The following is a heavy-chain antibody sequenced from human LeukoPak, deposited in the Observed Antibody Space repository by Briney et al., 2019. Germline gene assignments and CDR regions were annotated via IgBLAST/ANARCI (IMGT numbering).Heavy chain of an antibody. D-gene: IGHD5-24*01. Sequence: SETLSLTCTVSGGSISSYYWSWIRQPPGKGLEWIGYIYYSGSTNYNPSLKSRVTISVDTSKNQFSLKLSSVSAADTAVYYCARLEQYYYYYMDVWGKGTTVTVSS. CDR1: GGSISSYY. CDR2: IYYSGST. V-gene: IGHV4-59*01. J-gene: IGHJ6*03. CDR3: ARLEQYYYYYMDV.